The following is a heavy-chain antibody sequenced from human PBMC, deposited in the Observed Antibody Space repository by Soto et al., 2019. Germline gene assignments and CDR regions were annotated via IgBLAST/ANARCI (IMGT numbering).Heavy chain of an antibody. CDR3: ARSIKARIFYGMDV. V-gene: IGHV3-53*01. CDR2: IYSGGST. J-gene: IGHJ6*02. Sequence: GGSLRRSCAASGFTVSSNYMSWVREAPGKGLEWVSVIYSGGSTYYADSVKGRFTISRDNSKNTLYLQMNSLRAEDTAVYYCARSIKARIFYGMDVCRQGTTVTVSS. CDR1: GFTVSSNY. D-gene: IGHD2-15*01.